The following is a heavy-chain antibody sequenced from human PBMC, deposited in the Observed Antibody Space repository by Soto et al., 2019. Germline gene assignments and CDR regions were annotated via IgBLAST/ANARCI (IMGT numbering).Heavy chain of an antibody. CDR3: ARVTNISYYFTYYYGMDV. CDR2: INHSGST. CDR1: GGCFSGYY. Sequence: SETLSLTCAVYGGCFSGYYWSWIRQPPGKGLEWIGEINHSGSTNYNPSLKSRVTISVDTSKNQFSLKLTSVTAADTALYYCARVTNISYYFTYYYGMDVSRQGYTLTLSS. V-gene: IGHV4-34*01. J-gene: IGHJ6*02. D-gene: IGHD3-3*01.